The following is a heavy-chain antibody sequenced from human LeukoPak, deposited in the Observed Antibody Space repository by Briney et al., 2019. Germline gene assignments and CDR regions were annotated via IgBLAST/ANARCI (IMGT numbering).Heavy chain of an antibody. J-gene: IGHJ4*02. CDR3: GRDPRVYCTGGRCFPPIDL. CDR2: ISGYNDNT. D-gene: IGHD2-8*02. CDR1: GYSFPSYG. Sequence: ASVKVSCKASGYSFPSYGISWVRQAPGQGLEWMGWISGYNDNTDYAQKFQDRVTMTIDTSTSTASMELRSLRSDDTAVYYCGRDPRVYCTGGRCFPPIDLWGQGTLVTVSP. V-gene: IGHV1-18*01.